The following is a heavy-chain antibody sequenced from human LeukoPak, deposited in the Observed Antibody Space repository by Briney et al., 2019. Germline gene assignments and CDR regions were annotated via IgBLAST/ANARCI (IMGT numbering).Heavy chain of an antibody. V-gene: IGHV4-34*01. Sequence: PSETLSLTCAVYGGSFSGYYWSWIRQPPGKGLEGIGEINHSGSTNYNPSLKSRVTISVDTSKTQFSLKLSSVTAADTAVYYCARHGFRGWYYYWGQGTLVTVSS. CDR3: ARHGFRGWYYY. D-gene: IGHD6-19*01. CDR1: GGSFSGYY. CDR2: INHSGST. J-gene: IGHJ4*02.